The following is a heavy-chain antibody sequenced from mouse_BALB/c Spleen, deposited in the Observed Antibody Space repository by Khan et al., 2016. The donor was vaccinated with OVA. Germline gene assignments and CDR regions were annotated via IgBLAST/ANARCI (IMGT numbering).Heavy chain of an antibody. CDR1: GYIFTSYW. CDR3: ARPSDSSGFFFTY. D-gene: IGHD3-2*01. V-gene: IGHV1-76*01. J-gene: IGHJ3*01. CDR2: IYPGTGST. Sequence: QVQLKESGAELVRPGASVKLSCKTSGYIFTSYWIHWVQQTSGQGLEWIARIYPGTGSTHYNENFKGKATLTADKSSSTAYMQLSSLKSEDSDVYFCARPSDSSGFFFTYWGQGTLVTVSA.